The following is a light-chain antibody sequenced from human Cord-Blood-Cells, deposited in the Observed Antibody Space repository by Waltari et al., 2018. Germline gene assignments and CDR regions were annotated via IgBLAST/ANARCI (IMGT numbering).Light chain of an antibody. CDR3: CSYAGSYV. CDR1: SSDVGDSNY. CDR2: DVS. V-gene: IGLV2-11*01. J-gene: IGLJ1*01. Sequence: QSALTQPRSVSGSPGQSVTISCTGTSSDVGDSNYVSWYQQHPGKAPKLMIYDVSKRPSGVPDRFSGSKSGNTASLTISGLQAEDEADYYCCSYAGSYVFGTGTKVTVL.